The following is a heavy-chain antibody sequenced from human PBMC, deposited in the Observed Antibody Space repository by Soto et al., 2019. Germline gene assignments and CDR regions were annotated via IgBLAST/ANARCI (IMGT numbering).Heavy chain of an antibody. V-gene: IGHV3-15*07. J-gene: IGHJ6*02. CDR1: DFTFSNAW. CDR3: AKDEKWSGLSYYYYYYGMDV. D-gene: IGHD3-3*01. CDR2: IKSKTHGGTT. Sequence: PGGSLRLSCAASDFTFSNAWINWVRQAPGKGLEWVGRIKSKTHGGTTDFAAPVKGRFAISRDNSKNTLYLQMNSLRAEDTAVYYCAKDEKWSGLSYYYYYYGMDVWGQGTTVTVSS.